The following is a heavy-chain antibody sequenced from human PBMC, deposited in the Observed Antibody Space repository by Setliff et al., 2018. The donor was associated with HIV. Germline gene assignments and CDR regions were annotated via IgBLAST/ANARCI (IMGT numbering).Heavy chain of an antibody. D-gene: IGHD6-19*01. V-gene: IGHV4-38-2*02. CDR1: GYSISSGYY. J-gene: IGHJ4*02. CDR2: IYHAGNT. Sequence: LSLTCTVTGYSISSGYYWAWIRQPPGKGLEWIGYIYHAGNTYYNPSLKSRVTISVDTSKNQFSLKLSSVTAADTAVYYCARESTDSSGYYRGYFDYWGQGTLVTVSS. CDR3: ARESTDSSGYYRGYFDY.